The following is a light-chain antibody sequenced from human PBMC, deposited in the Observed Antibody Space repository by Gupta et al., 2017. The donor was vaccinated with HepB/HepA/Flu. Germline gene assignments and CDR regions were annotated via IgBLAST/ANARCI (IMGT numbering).Light chain of an antibody. CDR1: QDISNY. J-gene: IGKJ5*01. Sequence: DIQMTQSPSSLSASVGDRVTITCQASQDISNYLNWYQQKPGKAPKLLIYDASNLETGVTSRFSGSGSGTDFTFTISSLQHEDIATYYCQQYDNLPTFGQGTRLEIK. V-gene: IGKV1-33*01. CDR3: QQYDNLPT. CDR2: DAS.